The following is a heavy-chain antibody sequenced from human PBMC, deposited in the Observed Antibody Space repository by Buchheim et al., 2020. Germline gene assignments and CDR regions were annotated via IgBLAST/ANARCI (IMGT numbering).Heavy chain of an antibody. CDR3: ARNYYGSGSYYKRPYYFDY. CDR2: ISGSGGST. J-gene: IGHJ4*02. CDR1: GFTFSSYA. V-gene: IGHV3-23*01. Sequence: VQLLESGGGLVQPGGSLRLSCAASGFTFSSYAMSWVRQAPGKGLEWVSAISGSGGSTYYADSVKGRFTISRDNSTNTLYLQMNSLRAEDTAVYYCARNYYGSGSYYKRPYYFDYWGQGTL. D-gene: IGHD3-10*01.